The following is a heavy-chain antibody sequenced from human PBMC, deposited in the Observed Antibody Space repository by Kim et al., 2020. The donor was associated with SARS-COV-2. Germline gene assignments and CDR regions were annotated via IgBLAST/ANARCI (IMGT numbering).Heavy chain of an antibody. D-gene: IGHD6-6*01. CDR1: GFTFSSYE. V-gene: IGHV3-48*03. CDR2: ISSSGSTI. Sequence: GGSLRLSCAASGFTFSSYEMNWVRQAPGKGLEWVSYISSSGSTIYYADSVKGRFTISRDNAKNSLYLQMNSLRAEDTAVYYCARDWPNIAASPNFDYWGQGTRVPVSS. CDR3: ARDWPNIAASPNFDY. J-gene: IGHJ4*02.